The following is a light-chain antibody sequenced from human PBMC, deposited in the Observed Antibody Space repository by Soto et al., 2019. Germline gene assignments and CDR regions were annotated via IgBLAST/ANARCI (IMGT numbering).Light chain of an antibody. CDR2: GAS. CDR1: QSDSSSY. J-gene: IGKJ5*01. V-gene: IGKV3-20*01. CDR3: HQYGSSPT. Sequence: EIVLTQSPGTLSLSPGERATISCRASQSDSSSYLAWYQQKPGQAPRLLIFGASSRATGIPDRFSGSGSGTDFTLTISRLEPEDFAVYYCHQYGSSPTFGQGTRLEIK.